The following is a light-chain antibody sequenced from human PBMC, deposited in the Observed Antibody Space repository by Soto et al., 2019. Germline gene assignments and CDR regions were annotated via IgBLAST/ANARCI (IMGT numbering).Light chain of an antibody. CDR3: QSYDSSNPWV. J-gene: IGLJ3*02. CDR2: EDN. CDR1: SDSIASYY. Sequence: NFMLTQPHSVSESPGKTVTISCTGSSDSIASYYVQCYQQRPGSAPTAVIYEDNQRPSGVPDRFSGSIDRASNSASLTICGLKTEDEADYYCQSYDSSNPWVFGGGTKLTVL. V-gene: IGLV6-57*02.